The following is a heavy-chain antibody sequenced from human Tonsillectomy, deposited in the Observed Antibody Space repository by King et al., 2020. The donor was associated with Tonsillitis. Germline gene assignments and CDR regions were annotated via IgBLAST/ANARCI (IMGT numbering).Heavy chain of an antibody. D-gene: IGHD3-22*01. CDR3: ARDSQTYYYDSSGYSAGAFDI. CDR1: GFTFSSYS. V-gene: IGHV3-21*01. Sequence: VQLVESGGGLVKPGGSLRLSCAASGFTFSSYSMNWVRQAPGKGLEWVSSISSSSSYIYYADSGKGRFTISRDNAKNSLYLQMNSLRAEDTAVYYCARDSQTYYYDSSGYSAGAFDIWGQGTMVTVSS. J-gene: IGHJ3*02. CDR2: ISSSSSYI.